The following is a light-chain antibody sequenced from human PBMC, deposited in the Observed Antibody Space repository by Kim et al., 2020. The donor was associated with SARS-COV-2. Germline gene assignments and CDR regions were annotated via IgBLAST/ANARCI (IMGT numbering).Light chain of an antibody. CDR3: QQYDNLPYT. J-gene: IGKJ2*01. Sequence: SASVGDRVTITCQSSHDISNYLNWYQQKPGKAPKLLIYDASNLETGVPSRFSGSGSGTDFTFTISSLQPEDIATYYCQQYDNLPYTFGQGTKLEF. CDR1: HDISNY. V-gene: IGKV1-33*01. CDR2: DAS.